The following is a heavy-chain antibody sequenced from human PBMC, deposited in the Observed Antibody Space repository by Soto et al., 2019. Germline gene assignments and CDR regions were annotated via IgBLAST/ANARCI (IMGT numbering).Heavy chain of an antibody. CDR2: INAGNGNT. V-gene: IGHV1-3*01. CDR1: GYTFTNYA. J-gene: IGHJ4*02. CDR3: AREKSGSYSDY. Sequence: ASVKVSCKASGYTFTNYAMHWVRQAPGQRLEWMGWINAGNGNTKYSQKFQGRVTITRDTSASTVYMELSSLRSEDTAVYYCAREKSGSYSDYWGQGTLVTVSS. D-gene: IGHD1-26*01.